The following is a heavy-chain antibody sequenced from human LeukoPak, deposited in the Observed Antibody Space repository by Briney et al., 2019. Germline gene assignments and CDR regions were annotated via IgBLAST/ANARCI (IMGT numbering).Heavy chain of an antibody. J-gene: IGHJ4*02. V-gene: IGHV1-18*04. CDR1: GYTFTTND. CDR2: ISTYNGDT. CDR3: ARSSVADTLSAYYFEY. D-gene: IGHD6-19*01. Sequence: GASVKVSCKASGYTFTTNDISWVRQAPGQGLEWMGWISTYNGDTKYAQKLQGRVTMTTDTSTNTAYMELRSLRSDDTAMYYCARSSVADTLSAYYFEYWGQGTLVTVSS.